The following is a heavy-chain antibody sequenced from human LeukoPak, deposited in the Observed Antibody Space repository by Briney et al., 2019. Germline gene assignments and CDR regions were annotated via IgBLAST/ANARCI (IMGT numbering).Heavy chain of an antibody. CDR1: GGSISSSSYY. CDR3: ASERNWAYWYLDL. CDR2: IYYSGST. J-gene: IGHJ2*01. V-gene: IGHV4-39*01. Sequence: SETLSLTCTVSGGSISSSSYYWGWIRQPPGKGLEWIGSIYYSGSTYYNPSLKSRVTISVDTSKNQFSLKLSSVTAADTAVYYCASERNWAYWYLDLWGRGTLVTVSS. D-gene: IGHD7-27*01.